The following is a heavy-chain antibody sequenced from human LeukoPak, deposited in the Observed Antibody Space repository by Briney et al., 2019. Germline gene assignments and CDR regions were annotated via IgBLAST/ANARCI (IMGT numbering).Heavy chain of an antibody. CDR3: AKGGYDSSGSPFDY. Sequence: GRSLRLSCAASGFTSDDYAMHWVRQAPGKGLEWVSGISWNSGSIGYADSVKGRFTISRDNAKNSLYLQMNSLRAEDTALYYCAKGGYDSSGSPFDYWGQGTLVTVSS. CDR1: GFTSDDYA. D-gene: IGHD3-22*01. J-gene: IGHJ4*02. V-gene: IGHV3-9*02. CDR2: ISWNSGSI.